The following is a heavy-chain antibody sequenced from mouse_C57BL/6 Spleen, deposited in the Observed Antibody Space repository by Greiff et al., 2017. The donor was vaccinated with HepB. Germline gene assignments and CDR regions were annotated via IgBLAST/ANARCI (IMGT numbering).Heavy chain of an antibody. J-gene: IGHJ2*01. D-gene: IGHD1-1*01. CDR1: GFTFSDYG. CDR2: ISSGSSTI. Sequence: DVMLVESGGGLVKPGGSLKLSCAASGFTFSDYGMHWVRQAPEKGLEWVAYISSGSSTIYYADTVKGRFTISRDNAKNTLFLQMTSLRSEDTAMYYCARQTVVATGYFDYWGQGTTLTVSS. CDR3: ARQTVVATGYFDY. V-gene: IGHV5-17*01.